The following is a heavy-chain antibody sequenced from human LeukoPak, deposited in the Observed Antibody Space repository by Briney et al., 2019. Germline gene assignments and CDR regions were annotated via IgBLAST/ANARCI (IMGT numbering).Heavy chain of an antibody. CDR1: GYTFTSYG. CDR2: ISAYNGNT. J-gene: IGHJ5*02. D-gene: IGHD3-9*01. V-gene: IGHV1-18*01. CDR3: ARPFYDILTGANWFDP. Sequence: ASVKVSCKASGYTFTSYGISWVRQAPGQGLEWMGWISAYNGNTNCAQKLQGRVTMTTDTSTSTAYMELRSLRSDDTAVYYCARPFYDILTGANWFDPWGQGTLVTVSS.